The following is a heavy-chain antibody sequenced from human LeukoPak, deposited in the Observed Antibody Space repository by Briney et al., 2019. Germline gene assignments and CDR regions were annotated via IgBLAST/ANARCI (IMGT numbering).Heavy chain of an antibody. CDR1: EFTFDDYG. CDR3: AKGGRWELLSLDY. V-gene: IGHV3-30*18. J-gene: IGHJ4*02. Sequence: GGSLRLSCAASEFTFDDYGMNWVRQAPGKGLEWVAVISYDGSNKYYADSVKGRFTISRDNSKNTLYLQMNSLRAEDTAVYYCAKGGRWELLSLDYWGQGTLVTVSS. D-gene: IGHD1-26*01. CDR2: ISYDGSNK.